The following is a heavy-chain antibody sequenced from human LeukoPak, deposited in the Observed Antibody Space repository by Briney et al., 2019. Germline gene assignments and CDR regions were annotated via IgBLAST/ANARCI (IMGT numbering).Heavy chain of an antibody. CDR3: ARGDDEWLLPFDY. J-gene: IGHJ4*02. D-gene: IGHD6-19*01. V-gene: IGHV1-18*01. Sequence: ASVKVSCKASGYTFTSYGISWVRQAPGQGLEWMGWISAYNGNTNYAQKLQGRVTMTRDTSISTAYMELSRLRSDDTAVYYCARGDDEWLLPFDYWGQGTLVTVSS. CDR1: GYTFTSYG. CDR2: ISAYNGNT.